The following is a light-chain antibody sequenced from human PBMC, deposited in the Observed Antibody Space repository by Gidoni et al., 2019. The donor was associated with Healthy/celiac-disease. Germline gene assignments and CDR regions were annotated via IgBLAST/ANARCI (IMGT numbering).Light chain of an antibody. V-gene: IGKV3-11*01. Sequence: TVLTQSPATLALSPGESATPSCRASQSVSSYLAWYQQKPGQAPRLLIYDASNRTDFTPTIGSRGPEEFAVYYCQQRSNWPLTFXGXTKVEIK. CDR2: DAS. J-gene: IGKJ4*01. CDR1: QSVSSY. CDR3: QQRSNWPLT.